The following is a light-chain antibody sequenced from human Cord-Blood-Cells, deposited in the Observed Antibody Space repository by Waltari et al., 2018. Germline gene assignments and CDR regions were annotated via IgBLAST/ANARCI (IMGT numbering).Light chain of an antibody. CDR2: GNS. CDR1: SSNIGAGYA. CDR3: QSYDSSLSGSV. Sequence: QSVLTQPPSVSGAPGPRVTISCTGSSSNIGAGYAVHWYQQLPGTAPKLLIYGNSNRPSGVPDRCSGSKSGTSASLAITGLQAEDEADYYCQSYDSSLSGSVFGGGTKLTVL. V-gene: IGLV1-40*01. J-gene: IGLJ3*02.